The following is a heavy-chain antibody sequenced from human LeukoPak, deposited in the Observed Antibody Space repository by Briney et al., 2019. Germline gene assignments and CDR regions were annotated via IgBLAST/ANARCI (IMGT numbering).Heavy chain of an antibody. D-gene: IGHD6-19*01. CDR3: AREGDGAGYYFDC. J-gene: IGHJ4*02. V-gene: IGHV3-48*02. CDR1: GFTFSTYS. Sequence: GGSLRLSCAASGFTFSTYSMNWVRQAPGKGLEWVSYITSSSRTIYYADSVKGRFTISRDNAKTSLYLQMNSLRDEDTAVYYCAREGDGAGYYFDCWGQGTLVTVSS. CDR2: ITSSSRTI.